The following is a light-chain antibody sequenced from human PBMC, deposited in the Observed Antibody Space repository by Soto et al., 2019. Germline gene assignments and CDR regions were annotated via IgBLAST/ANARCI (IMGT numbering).Light chain of an antibody. CDR1: QSVSSN. CDR3: QQYHNWPPWT. Sequence: EIVITQSPATLSVSPGEGATLSCSASQSVSSNLAWYQQKPGQAPRLLIYGASTRATGIPDRFSGSGSGTEFTLTISRLQSEDFAVYFCQQYHNWPPWTFGQGTKVDIK. CDR2: GAS. V-gene: IGKV3-15*01. J-gene: IGKJ1*01.